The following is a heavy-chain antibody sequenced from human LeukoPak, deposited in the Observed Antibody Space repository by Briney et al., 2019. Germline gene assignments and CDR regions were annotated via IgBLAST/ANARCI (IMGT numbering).Heavy chain of an antibody. CDR1: GGSISSSIYY. CDR3: ARPYCSGGTCHSLGPYDY. Sequence: SETLSLTCTVSGGSISSSIYYWGWIRQPPGKGLEWIGSIYYSGSTYYNPSLKSRVTISVDTSKNQFSLKLSSVTAADTAVYYCARPYCSGGTCHSLGPYDYWGQGTLVTVSS. J-gene: IGHJ4*02. V-gene: IGHV4-39*01. CDR2: IYYSGST. D-gene: IGHD2-15*01.